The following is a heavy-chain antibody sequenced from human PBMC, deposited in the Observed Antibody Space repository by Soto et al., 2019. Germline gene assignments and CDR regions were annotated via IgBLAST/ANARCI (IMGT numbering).Heavy chain of an antibody. CDR1: GVSIHNSHSF. CDR2: VYHNGGA. Sequence: LSLTCTVSGVSIHNSHSFWAWIRQPPGKGLQFIASVYHNGGAHYNSSLKSRVTISVDTANNQVSLRMRSLTAADTAFYYCGRVVEGATRHTDPDSWGQGMPVTVSS. J-gene: IGHJ5*01. D-gene: IGHD2-21*01. CDR3: GRVVEGATRHTDPDS. V-gene: IGHV4-39*01.